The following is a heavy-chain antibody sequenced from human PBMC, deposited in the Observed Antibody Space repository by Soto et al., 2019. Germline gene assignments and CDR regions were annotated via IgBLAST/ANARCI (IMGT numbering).Heavy chain of an antibody. J-gene: IGHJ4*02. CDR1: GFTFSSYS. CDR3: ARDPNYYDSSGYYHGIDY. Sequence: GGSLRLSCAASGFTFSSYSMNWVRQAPGKGLEWVSYISSSSSTIYYADSVKGRFTISRDNAKNSLYLQMNSLRDEDTAVYYYARDPNYYDSSGYYHGIDYWGQGNLVTVSS. V-gene: IGHV3-48*02. D-gene: IGHD3-22*01. CDR2: ISSSSSTI.